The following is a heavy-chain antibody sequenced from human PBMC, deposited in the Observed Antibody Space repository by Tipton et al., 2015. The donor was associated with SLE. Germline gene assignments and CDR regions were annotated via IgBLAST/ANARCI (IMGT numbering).Heavy chain of an antibody. CDR1: GFTFSIYA. CDR2: ISYDGSNK. CDR3: VKDMLGTGFYFDS. D-gene: IGHD3-10*02. Sequence: SLRLSCAASGFTFSIYAMHWVRQAPGKGLEWVAVISYDGSNKYYADSVEGRFTISRDNSKNTLYLQMNSLRAEDTALYYCVKDMLGTGFYFDSWGQGALVTVSS. J-gene: IGHJ4*02. V-gene: IGHV3-30*04.